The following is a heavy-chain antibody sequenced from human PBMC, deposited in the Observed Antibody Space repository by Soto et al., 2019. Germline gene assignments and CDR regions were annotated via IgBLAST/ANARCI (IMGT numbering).Heavy chain of an antibody. V-gene: IGHV4-31*03. J-gene: IGHJ5*02. CDR3: ARGVGWFDP. CDR2: IYYSGST. D-gene: IGHD1-26*01. CDR1: GGSISSGGYY. Sequence: ASETLSLTCTVSGGSISSGGYYWSWIRQHPGKGLEWIAYIYYSGSTYYNPSLKSRVIISVDTSKNQFSLKLSSVTAADTAVYYCARGVGWFDPWGQGTLVTVSS.